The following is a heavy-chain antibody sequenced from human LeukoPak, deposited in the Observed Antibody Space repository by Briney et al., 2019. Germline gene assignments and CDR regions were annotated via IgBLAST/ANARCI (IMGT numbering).Heavy chain of an antibody. CDR2: ISSSSSYI. CDR1: GFTFSSYS. Sequence: GGTLRLSCTASGFTFSSYSMNWVRQAPGKGLEWVSSISSSSSYIYYADSVKGRFTVSRDNAKNSLYLQMNSLRAEDTAVYYCARSGSYHNLDYWGQGTLVTVSS. J-gene: IGHJ4*02. D-gene: IGHD1-26*01. V-gene: IGHV3-21*01. CDR3: ARSGSYHNLDY.